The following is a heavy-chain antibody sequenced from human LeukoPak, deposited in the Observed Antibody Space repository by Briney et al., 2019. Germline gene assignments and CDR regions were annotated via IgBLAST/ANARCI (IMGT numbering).Heavy chain of an antibody. J-gene: IGHJ4*02. V-gene: IGHV1-18*01. CDR3: AREGRLWFGEFPSPRPEFHY. Sequence: GASVKVSCKASGYTFTSYGISWVRQAPGQGLEWMGWISAYNGNTNYAQKLQGRVTMTTDTSTSTAYMELRSLRSDDTAVYYCAREGRLWFGEFPSPRPEFHYWGQGTLVTVSS. D-gene: IGHD3-10*01. CDR1: GYTFTSYG. CDR2: ISAYNGNT.